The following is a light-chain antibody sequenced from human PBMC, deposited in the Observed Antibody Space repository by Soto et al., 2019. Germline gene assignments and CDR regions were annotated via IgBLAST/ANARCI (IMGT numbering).Light chain of an antibody. CDR3: QKYNTVPRT. V-gene: IGKV1-27*01. CDR1: QGSSHF. CDR2: AAS. Sequence: DIQMTQSPSSLSASVGDRDTITCRATQGSSHFLAWYQQKPGKVPKLLIYAASILQSGVTPRFSGSGSGTDFTLTINSLQPEDVATYYCQKYNTVPRTFGQGTKVEI. J-gene: IGKJ1*01.